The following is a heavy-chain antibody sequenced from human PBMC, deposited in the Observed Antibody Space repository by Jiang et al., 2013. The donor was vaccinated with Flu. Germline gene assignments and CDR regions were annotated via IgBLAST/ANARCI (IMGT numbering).Heavy chain of an antibody. J-gene: IGHJ4*02. V-gene: IGHV1-2*02. D-gene: IGHD2-2*01. CDR1: GYTFTGYY. Sequence: QLVESGAEVKKPGASVKVSCKASGYTFTGYYMHWVRQAPGQGLEWMGWINPNSGGTNYAQKFQGRVTMTRDTSISTAYMELSRLRSDDTAVYYCARDLRTRYCSSTSCYAGVLGYWGQGTLVTVSS. CDR3: ARDLRTRYCSSTSCYAGVLGY. CDR2: INPNSGGT.